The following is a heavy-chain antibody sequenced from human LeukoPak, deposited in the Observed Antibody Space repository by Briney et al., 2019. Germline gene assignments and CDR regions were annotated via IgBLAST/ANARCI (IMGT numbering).Heavy chain of an antibody. Sequence: GGSLRLSCAASGLTFSNYWMHWVRQAPGKGLVWVSRINTDGSSTAYADSVKGRFTISRDNSKNTLYLQMNSLRAEDTAVYYCARANTYDSNYYYGMDVWGQGTTVTVSS. CDR3: ARANTYDSNYYYGMDV. CDR2: INTDGSST. D-gene: IGHD5-12*01. J-gene: IGHJ6*02. CDR1: GLTFSNYW. V-gene: IGHV3-74*01.